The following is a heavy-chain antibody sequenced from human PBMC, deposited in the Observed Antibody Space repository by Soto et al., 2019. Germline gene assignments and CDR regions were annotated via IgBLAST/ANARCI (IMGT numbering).Heavy chain of an antibody. CDR3: ARTGEAYCGGDCYFDY. J-gene: IGHJ4*02. CDR1: GGSISSYY. V-gene: IGHV4-59*01. CDR2: IYYSGST. D-gene: IGHD2-21*02. Sequence: SETLFLTCTVSGGSISSYYWSWIRQPPGKGLEWIGYIYYSGSTNYNPSLKSRVTISVDTSKNQFSLKLSSVTAADTAVYYCARTGEAYCGGDCYFDYWGQGTLVTVSS.